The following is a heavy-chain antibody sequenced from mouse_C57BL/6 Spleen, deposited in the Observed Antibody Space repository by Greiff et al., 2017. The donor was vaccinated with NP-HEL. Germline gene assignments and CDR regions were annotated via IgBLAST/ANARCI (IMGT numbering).Heavy chain of an antibody. V-gene: IGHV14-4*01. CDR1: GFNIKDDY. D-gene: IGHD1-1*01. CDR2: IDPENGDT. J-gene: IGHJ1*03. Sequence: EVQLQQSGAELVRPGASVKLSCTASGFNIKDDYMHWVKQRPEQGLEWIGWIDPENGDTEYASKFQGKATITADTSSNTAYLQLSSLTSEDTAVYYGTTLSGSSSSWYFDVWGTGTTVTVSS. CDR3: TTLSGSSSSWYFDV.